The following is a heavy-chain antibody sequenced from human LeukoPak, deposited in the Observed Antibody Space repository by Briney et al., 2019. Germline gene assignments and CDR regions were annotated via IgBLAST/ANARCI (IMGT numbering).Heavy chain of an antibody. CDR3: ARDFLHLGG. J-gene: IGHJ3*01. V-gene: IGHV3-23*01. Sequence: GGSLRLSCVASGFNFADYSMDWVRQVPGKGLEWVSAISGSGGSTYYADSVKGRFTISRDNSKNTLYLQMNSLRAEDTAVYYCARDFLHLGGWGQGTMVTVSS. CDR2: ISGSGGST. CDR1: GFNFADYS. D-gene: IGHD3-16*01.